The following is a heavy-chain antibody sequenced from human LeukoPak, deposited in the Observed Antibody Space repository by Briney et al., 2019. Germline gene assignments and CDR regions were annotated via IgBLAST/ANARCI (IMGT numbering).Heavy chain of an antibody. CDR1: GFTFSSYG. D-gene: IGHD2-15*01. CDR2: IWYDGSNK. Sequence: PGGSLRLSCAASGFTFSSYGMHWVRQAPGKGLEWVAVIWYDGSNKYYADSVKGRFTISRDNAKNSLFLQMNSVRAEDTAIYYCARDLGWFHFDSWGQGTLVTVSS. CDR3: ARDLGWFHFDS. J-gene: IGHJ4*02. V-gene: IGHV3-33*01.